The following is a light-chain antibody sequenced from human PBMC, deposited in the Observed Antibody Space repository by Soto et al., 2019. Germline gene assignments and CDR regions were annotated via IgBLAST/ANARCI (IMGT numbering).Light chain of an antibody. Sequence: QSALTQPASVSGCAGQSITISCTGSSGDIGDYKYVSWYKQHPGKAPKLMIYDVSNRPSGVSNRFAASKSGNTASLTISGLQAEDDADYYCSSYTSTNVVIFFGGTKGTVL. CDR3: SSYTSTNVVI. J-gene: IGLJ2*01. CDR2: DVS. V-gene: IGLV2-14*01. CDR1: SGDIGDYKY.